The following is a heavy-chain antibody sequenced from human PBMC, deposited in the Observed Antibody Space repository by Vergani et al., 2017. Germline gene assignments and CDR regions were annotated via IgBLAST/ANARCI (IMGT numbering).Heavy chain of an antibody. CDR1: GFTFSSYA. J-gene: IGHJ4*02. V-gene: IGHV3-23*01. D-gene: IGHD2/OR15-2a*01. CDR2: IRGSGGST. CDR3: ATPEYVAVDY. Sequence: EVQLLESGGGLVQPGGSLRLSCAASGFTFSSYAMSWVRQAPGKGLEWVSAIRGSGGSTYHADYVKGRFTISRDNSKNTLYLQMTSLRAEDTAVYYCATPEYVAVDYWGQGTLVTVYS.